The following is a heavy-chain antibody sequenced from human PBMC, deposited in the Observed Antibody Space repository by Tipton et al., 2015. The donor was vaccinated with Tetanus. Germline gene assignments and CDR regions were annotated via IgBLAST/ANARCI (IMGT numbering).Heavy chain of an antibody. D-gene: IGHD6-19*01. J-gene: IGHJ4*02. V-gene: IGHV6-1*01. CDR2: TYYRSRWNY. CDR1: GDSVSSNTAA. CDR3: ARSRAGEGVRAYDH. Sequence: LRLSCAISGDSVSSNTAAWNWIRQSPSRGLEWLGRTYYRSRWNYDYGVSVKGRITFNPDTSKNQVSLHQNSVTLEDKAGDYWARSRAGEGVRAYDHWGRGTLVTVSS.